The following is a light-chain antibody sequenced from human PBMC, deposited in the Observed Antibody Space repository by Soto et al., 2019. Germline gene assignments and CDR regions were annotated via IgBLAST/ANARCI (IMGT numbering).Light chain of an antibody. Sequence: EVVMTQSPATLSVSPGERATLSCRASQSVSNNLAWYQQKPGQAPRLLIYGASTGATGIPARFSGSGSGTEFTLTISSLQSEDFAVYYCQQYNSWPLTFGGGTKVDIK. CDR2: GAS. J-gene: IGKJ4*01. CDR3: QQYNSWPLT. V-gene: IGKV3-15*01. CDR1: QSVSNN.